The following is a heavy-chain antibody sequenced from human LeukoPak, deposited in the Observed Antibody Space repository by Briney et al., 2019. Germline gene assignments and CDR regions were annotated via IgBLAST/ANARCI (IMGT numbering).Heavy chain of an antibody. Sequence: ASVTVSCKVSGYTLTELSMHWVRQAPGKGLEGMGGFDPEDGETIYAQKFQGRVTMTEDTSTDTAYMELSSLRSEDTAVYYCATDFAARSQEWRGWFDHWGQGTLVTVSS. V-gene: IGHV1-24*01. CDR3: ATDFAARSQEWRGWFDH. J-gene: IGHJ5*02. D-gene: IGHD2-8*01. CDR2: FDPEDGET. CDR1: GYTLTELS.